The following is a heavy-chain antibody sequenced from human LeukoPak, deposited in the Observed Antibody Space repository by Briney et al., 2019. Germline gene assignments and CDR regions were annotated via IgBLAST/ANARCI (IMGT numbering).Heavy chain of an antibody. CDR1: GFTFDDYT. J-gene: IGHJ1*01. CDR2: ISCGGGST. D-gene: IGHD2-2*02. CDR3: AKDPAYCSSTSRYTGHFQH. Sequence: GGSLRLSCAASGFTFDDYTMHWVRQAPGKGLEWVSLISCGGGSTYYADSVKGRFTISRDNSKNPLYLQMNSLRTEDTALYYCAKDPAYCSSTSRYTGHFQHWGQGTLVTVSS. V-gene: IGHV3-43*01.